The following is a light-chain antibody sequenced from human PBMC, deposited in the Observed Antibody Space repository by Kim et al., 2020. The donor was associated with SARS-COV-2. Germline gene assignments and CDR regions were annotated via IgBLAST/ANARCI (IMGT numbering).Light chain of an antibody. J-gene: IGKJ1*01. CDR2: GAS. Sequence: ETVLTQSPGTLSLSPGERATLSCRASQSVSDAYLAWYQQKPGQAPRLLIYGASSRAAGIPDRFSGSGSGTDFTLSISRLEPEDFAVYYCQQYGNSPRTFGQGTKVDIK. CDR3: QQYGNSPRT. V-gene: IGKV3-20*01. CDR1: QSVSDAY.